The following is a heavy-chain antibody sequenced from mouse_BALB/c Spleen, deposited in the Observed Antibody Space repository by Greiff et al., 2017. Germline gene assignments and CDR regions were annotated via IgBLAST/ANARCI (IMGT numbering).Heavy chain of an antibody. CDR2: IWAGGST. CDR1: GFSLTSYG. D-gene: IGHD1-2*01. V-gene: IGHV2-9*02. Sequence: VMLVESGPGLVAPSQSLSITCTVSGFSLTSYGVHWVRQPPGKGLEWLGVIWAGGSTNYNSALMSRLSISKDNSKSQVFLQMNSLQTDDTAMYYCARDRTARLDYWGQGTTLTVSS. J-gene: IGHJ2*01. CDR3: ARDRTARLDY.